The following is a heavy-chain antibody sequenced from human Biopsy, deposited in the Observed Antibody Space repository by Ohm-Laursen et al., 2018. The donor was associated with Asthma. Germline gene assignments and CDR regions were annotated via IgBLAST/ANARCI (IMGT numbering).Heavy chain of an antibody. D-gene: IGHD3-22*01. V-gene: IGHV3-30*03. Sequence: SLRLSCAASGFIFSNYGMHWVRQAPGKGLEWVAVISYDGSNKYYADSVKGRFTVSRDNSKSTLYLQMNSLRAEDTAVYFCARPYYSDRSSYYGYWGQGTLVTVSS. CDR2: ISYDGSNK. J-gene: IGHJ4*02. CDR3: ARPYYSDRSSYYGY. CDR1: GFIFSNYG.